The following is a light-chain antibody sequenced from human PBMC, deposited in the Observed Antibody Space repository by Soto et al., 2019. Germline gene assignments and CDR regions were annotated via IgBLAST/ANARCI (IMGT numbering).Light chain of an antibody. V-gene: IGKV3-20*01. Sequence: EIVLTQSPGTLSLSPGERATLSCGASQSVSSASLAWYQQKPGQAPRLLIYDASSRATGIPDRFSASGSGTAFPLTISILEPEDCQVYYCQQYGSAPRTFGQGTKLEIK. CDR1: QSVSSAS. CDR3: QQYGSAPRT. CDR2: DAS. J-gene: IGKJ2*01.